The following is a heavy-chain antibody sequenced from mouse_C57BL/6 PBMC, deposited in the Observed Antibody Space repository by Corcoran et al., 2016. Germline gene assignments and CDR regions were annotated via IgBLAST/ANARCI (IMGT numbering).Heavy chain of an antibody. Sequence: EVQLQQSGPELVKPGASVKISCTASGYTFTDYYMNWVKQSHGKSLEWIGDINPNNGGTSYNQKFKGKATLTVDKSSSTAYMELRSLTSEDSAVYYCAREGDLYYFDYWGQGTTLTVSS. CDR1: GYTFTDYY. CDR2: INPNNGGT. J-gene: IGHJ2*01. V-gene: IGHV1-26*01. D-gene: IGHD3-3*01. CDR3: AREGDLYYFDY.